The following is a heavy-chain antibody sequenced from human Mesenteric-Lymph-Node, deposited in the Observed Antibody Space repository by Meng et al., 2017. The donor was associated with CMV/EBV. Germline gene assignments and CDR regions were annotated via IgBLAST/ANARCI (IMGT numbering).Heavy chain of an antibody. J-gene: IGHJ1*01. Sequence: SYAISWVRQAPGQGLEWMGGIIPIFGTANYAQKFQGRVTITADKSTSTAYMELSSLRSEDTAVYYCARDGGAYCGGDCHDPEYFQHWGQGTLVTVSS. V-gene: IGHV1-69*06. CDR3: ARDGGAYCGGDCHDPEYFQH. D-gene: IGHD2-21*02. CDR1: SYA. CDR2: IIPIFGTA.